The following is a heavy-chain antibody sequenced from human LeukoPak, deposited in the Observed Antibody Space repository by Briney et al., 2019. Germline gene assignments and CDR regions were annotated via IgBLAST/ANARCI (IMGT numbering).Heavy chain of an antibody. CDR2: INHSGST. CDR1: GGSFSGYY. D-gene: IGHD3-22*01. Sequence: SETLSLTCAVYGGSFSGYYWSWIRQPPGKGLEWIAEINHSGSTNYNPSLKSRVTISVDTSKTQSSLKLSSVTAADTAVYYCAREHYYDSSGYFDYWGQGTLVTVSS. V-gene: IGHV4-34*01. J-gene: IGHJ4*02. CDR3: AREHYYDSSGYFDY.